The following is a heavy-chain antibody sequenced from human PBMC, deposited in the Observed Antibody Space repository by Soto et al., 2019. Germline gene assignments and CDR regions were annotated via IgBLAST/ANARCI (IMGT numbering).Heavy chain of an antibody. D-gene: IGHD3-9*01. CDR2: IYYSGST. Sequence: PSETLSLTCTVSGGSISSGDYYWSWIRQPPGKGLEWIGYIYYSGSTYYNPSLKSRVTISVDTSKNQFSLKLSSVTAADTAVYYCARMRRYFDWLVTSWYFGLWGRGTLVTVSS. CDR3: ARMRRYFDWLVTSWYFGL. V-gene: IGHV4-30-4*01. J-gene: IGHJ2*01. CDR1: GGSISSGDYY.